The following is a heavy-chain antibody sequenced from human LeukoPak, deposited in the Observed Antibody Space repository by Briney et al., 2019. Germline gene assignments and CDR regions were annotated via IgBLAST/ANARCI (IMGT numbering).Heavy chain of an antibody. Sequence: GESLKISCKGSGYSFTSYWIGWVRQMPGKGLEWMGIIYPGGSDTRYSPSFQGQVTISADKSISTAYLQWSSLKASDTAMYYCARRVVTPNYYYYMDVWGKGTTVTVSS. CDR1: GYSFTSYW. CDR2: IYPGGSDT. D-gene: IGHD4-23*01. J-gene: IGHJ6*03. CDR3: ARRVVTPNYYYYMDV. V-gene: IGHV5-51*01.